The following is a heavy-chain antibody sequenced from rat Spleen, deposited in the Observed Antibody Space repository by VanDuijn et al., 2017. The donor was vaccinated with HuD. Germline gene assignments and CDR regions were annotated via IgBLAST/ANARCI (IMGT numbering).Heavy chain of an antibody. Sequence: QVQLKESGPGLVQSSQTLSLICTVSGFSLTSYGVSWVRQPPGKGLEWIAAISSGGSTNYNSAVQSRLSISRDTSKSQVFLKMNSLQPEDTGTYYCARHDYSGDVDFDYWGQGVMVTVSS. V-gene: IGHV2S8*01. CDR3: ARHDYSGDVDFDY. CDR2: ISSGGST. J-gene: IGHJ2*01. CDR1: GFSLTSYG. D-gene: IGHD1-1*01.